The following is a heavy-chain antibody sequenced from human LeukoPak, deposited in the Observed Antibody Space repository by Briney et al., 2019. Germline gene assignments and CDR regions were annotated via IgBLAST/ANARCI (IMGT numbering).Heavy chain of an antibody. J-gene: IGHJ4*02. V-gene: IGHV3-11*01. D-gene: IGHD5-18*01. CDR1: GFTFSDYY. CDR3: ASSRGYSYGYEGVDVY. Sequence: GGSLRLSCAASGFTFSDYYMSWIRPAPGKGLEWVSYISSSGSTIYYADSVKGRFTISRDNAKNSLYLQMNSLRAEDTAVYYCASSRGYSYGYEGVDVYWGQGTLVTVSS. CDR2: ISSSGSTI.